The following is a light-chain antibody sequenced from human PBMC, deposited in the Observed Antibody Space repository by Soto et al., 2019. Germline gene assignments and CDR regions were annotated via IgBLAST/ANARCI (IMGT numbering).Light chain of an antibody. CDR2: DAS. CDR1: QSINNY. Sequence: EIVLTQSPATLSLSPGERATLSCRASQSINNYLIWYQQKAGKAPRLLIYDASNRATGIPARFSGSGSGTDFLLTINSLEPEDFAVYYCQQRSDWPYTFGQGTNLEIK. V-gene: IGKV3-11*01. CDR3: QQRSDWPYT. J-gene: IGKJ2*01.